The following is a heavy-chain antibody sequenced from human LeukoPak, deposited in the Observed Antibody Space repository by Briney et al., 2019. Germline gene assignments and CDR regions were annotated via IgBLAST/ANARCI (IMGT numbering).Heavy chain of an antibody. J-gene: IGHJ6*03. CDR2: IKSKTDGGTT. D-gene: IGHD6-13*01. CDR3: AKDAGGVDSSSWYMPHYYYYYYMDV. V-gene: IGHV3-15*01. CDR1: GFTFSNAW. Sequence: GALRLSCAASGFTFSNAWMSWVRQAPGQGLEWVGRIKSKTDGGTTDYAAPVKGRFTISRDDSKNTLYLQMNSLRAEDTAVYYCAKDAGGVDSSSWYMPHYYYYYYMDVWGKGTTVTVSS.